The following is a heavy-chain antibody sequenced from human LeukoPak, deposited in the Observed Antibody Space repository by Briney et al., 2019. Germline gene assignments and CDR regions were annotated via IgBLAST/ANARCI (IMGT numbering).Heavy chain of an antibody. V-gene: IGHV3-30-3*01. Sequence: GGSLRLSCAASGFTFSSYAMHWDRQAPGKGLEWVAVISYDGSNKYYADSVKGRFTISRDNSKNTLYLQMNSLRAEDTAVYYCARASDGMDVWGQGTTVTVSS. J-gene: IGHJ6*02. CDR3: ARASDGMDV. CDR1: GFTFSSYA. CDR2: ISYDGSNK.